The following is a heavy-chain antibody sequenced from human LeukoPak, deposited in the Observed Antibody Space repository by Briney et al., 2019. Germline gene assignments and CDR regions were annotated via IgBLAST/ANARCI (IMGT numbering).Heavy chain of an antibody. D-gene: IGHD2-21*01. J-gene: IGHJ4*02. V-gene: IGHV3-30*18. CDR3: AKDEASDY. CDR2: ISYDGSNK. Sequence: GGSLRLSCAASGFTFSSYSMNWVRQAPGKGLEWVAVISYDGSNKYYADSVKGRFTISRDNSKNTLYLQMNSLRAEDTAVYYCAKDEASDYWGQGTLVTVSS. CDR1: GFTFSSYS.